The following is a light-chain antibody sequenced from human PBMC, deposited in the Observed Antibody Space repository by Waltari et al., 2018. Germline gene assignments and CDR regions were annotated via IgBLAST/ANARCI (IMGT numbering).Light chain of an antibody. Sequence: SYELTQPPSVSVSPGQTASLTCSGDRLGDKYAYWYQQKPGQSPVRVIYQDSRRSSGIPERFSGSNSGNTATLTISGSQAMDEAYYYCQAWDSNTVVFGGGTKLTVL. V-gene: IGLV3-1*01. J-gene: IGLJ2*01. CDR3: QAWDSNTVV. CDR2: QDS. CDR1: RLGDKY.